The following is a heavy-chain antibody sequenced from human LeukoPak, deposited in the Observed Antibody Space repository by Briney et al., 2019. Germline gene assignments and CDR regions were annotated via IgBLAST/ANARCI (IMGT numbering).Heavy chain of an antibody. CDR2: ISDSSTYI. D-gene: IGHD5-18*01. CDR1: GFTFSTYS. V-gene: IGHV3-21*01. Sequence: GGSLRLSCTASGFTFSTYSMTWVRQAPGKGLGWVSSISDSSTYIYYADSVKGRFTISRDNAKNSLYLQMNSLRADDAAVYYCAREPTSMGSDYWGQGTLVTVSS. CDR3: AREPTSMGSDY. J-gene: IGHJ4*02.